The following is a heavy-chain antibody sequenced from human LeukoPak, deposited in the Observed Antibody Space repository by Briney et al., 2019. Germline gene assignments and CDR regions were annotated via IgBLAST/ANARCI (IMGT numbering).Heavy chain of an antibody. CDR3: VKEHVDRGFTRSFEI. CDR1: GFTFSTNA. CDR2: ISDTKT. V-gene: IGHV3-23*01. J-gene: IGHJ3*02. Sequence: GGSLRLSCAASGFTFSTNAMSWVRQAPGKGLEWVSAISDTKTYYADAVKGRFTISRDKSKNTVYLQMNSLRAEDTAVYYCVKEHVDRGFTRSFEIWGQGTVVTVSS. D-gene: IGHD3-10*01.